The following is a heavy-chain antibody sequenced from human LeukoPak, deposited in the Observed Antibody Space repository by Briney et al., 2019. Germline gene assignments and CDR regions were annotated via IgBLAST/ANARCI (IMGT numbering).Heavy chain of an antibody. CDR3: ARGRIVGAPARYYYYMDV. D-gene: IGHD1-26*01. Sequence: ASVKVSCKASGYIFTSYFIHWVRQAPGQGLEWMGIINPGGGSTSYAQKFQGRVTVTRDMSTSTAYMELSSLRSEDTAVYYCARGRIVGAPARYYYYMDVWGKGTTVTISS. V-gene: IGHV1-46*01. J-gene: IGHJ6*03. CDR1: GYIFTSYF. CDR2: INPGGGST.